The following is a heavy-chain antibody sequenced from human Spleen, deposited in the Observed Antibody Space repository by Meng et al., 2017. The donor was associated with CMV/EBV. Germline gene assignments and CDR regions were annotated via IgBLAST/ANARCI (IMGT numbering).Heavy chain of an antibody. D-gene: IGHD3-10*01. CDR2: INPNSGGT. CDR3: ARGRVPSIWFGEFGLDY. Sequence: ASVKVSCKASGYTFTGYYMHWVRQAPGQGLEWMGWINPNSGGTNYAQKFQGRVTMTRDTSISTAYMELSRLRSDDTAAYYCARGRVPSIWFGEFGLDYWGQGTLVTVSS. CDR1: GYTFTGYY. J-gene: IGHJ4*02. V-gene: IGHV1-2*02.